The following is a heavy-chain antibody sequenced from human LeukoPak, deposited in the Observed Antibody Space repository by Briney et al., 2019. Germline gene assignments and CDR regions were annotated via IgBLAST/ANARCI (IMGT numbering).Heavy chain of an antibody. Sequence: SETLSLTCTVSGGSISSYYWSWIRQPPGKGLEWIGYIYYSGGTNYNPSLKSRVTISVDTSKNQFSLKLSSVTAADTAVYYCAGWAVGLDNYYDSRTADYWGQGTLVTASS. CDR2: IYYSGGT. D-gene: IGHD3-22*01. V-gene: IGHV4-59*01. CDR3: AGWAVGLDNYYDSRTADY. J-gene: IGHJ4*02. CDR1: GGSISSYY.